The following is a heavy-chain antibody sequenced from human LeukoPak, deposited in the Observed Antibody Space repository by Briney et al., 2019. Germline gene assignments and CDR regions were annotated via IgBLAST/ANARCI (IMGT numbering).Heavy chain of an antibody. CDR2: ISGSGGST. V-gene: IGHV3-23*01. J-gene: IGHJ3*02. CDR3: AKGRSSSWSLDAFDI. D-gene: IGHD6-13*01. CDR1: GFTFSSYA. Sequence: GGSLRLSCAASGFTFSSYAMSWVRQAPGKGLEWVSAISGSGGSTYYADSVKGRFTTSRDNSKNTLYLQMNSLRAEDTAVYYCAKGRSSSWSLDAFDIWGQGTMVTVSS.